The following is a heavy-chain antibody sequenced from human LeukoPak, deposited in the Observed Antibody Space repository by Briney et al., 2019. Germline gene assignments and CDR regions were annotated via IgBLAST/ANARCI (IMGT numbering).Heavy chain of an antibody. CDR1: GFTFSDYY. Sequence: GGSLRLSCAASGFTFSDYYMSWIRQAPGKGLEWVSSISSSSSYIYYADSVKGRFTISRDNAKNSLYLQMNSLRAEDTAVYYCARDANLAYYDILTGPVRYFDYWGQGTLVTVSS. V-gene: IGHV3-11*06. CDR2: ISSSSSYI. CDR3: ARDANLAYYDILTGPVRYFDY. J-gene: IGHJ4*02. D-gene: IGHD3-9*01.